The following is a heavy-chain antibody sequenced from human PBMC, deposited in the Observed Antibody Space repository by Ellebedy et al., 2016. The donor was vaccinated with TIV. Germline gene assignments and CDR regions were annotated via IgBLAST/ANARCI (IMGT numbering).Heavy chain of an antibody. CDR1: GGSISSGNW. J-gene: IGHJ4*02. D-gene: IGHD2-2*02. Sequence: GSLRLXXAVSGGSISSGNWWSWVRQPPGKGLEWIGEISHSGSTNYNPSLKSRVTISVDKSKNQFSLKLSSVTAADTAVYYCARRMGYCSRSICYTFDYWGQGTLVTVSS. CDR2: ISHSGST. V-gene: IGHV4-4*02. CDR3: ARRMGYCSRSICYTFDY.